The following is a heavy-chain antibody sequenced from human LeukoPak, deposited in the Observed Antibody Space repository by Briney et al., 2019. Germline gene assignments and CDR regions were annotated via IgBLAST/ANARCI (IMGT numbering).Heavy chain of an antibody. J-gene: IGHJ4*02. CDR3: AGGRGYMNGCEY. Sequence: PGGSLRLSCAASGFRFSNYDMHWVRQAPGKGLEYVSHISANGDNTFYAISVKGRFTISRDNSKNTLYLQMGSLRAEHMAVYYCAGGRGYMNGCEYRGQGTLVTVSS. CDR1: GFRFSNYD. V-gene: IGHV3-64*01. D-gene: IGHD3-22*01. CDR2: ISANGDNT.